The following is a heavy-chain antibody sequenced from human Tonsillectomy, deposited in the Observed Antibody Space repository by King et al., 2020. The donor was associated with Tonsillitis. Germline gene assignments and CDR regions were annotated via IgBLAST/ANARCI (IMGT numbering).Heavy chain of an antibody. CDR3: TTDEIVVVPAANFDY. D-gene: IGHD2-2*01. Sequence: VQLVESGGGLVKPGGSLRLSCAASGFTFSNAWMNWVRQAPGKGLEWVGRIKRKIDGGTRDYAAPVKGRFTVSRDDSKNTLYLQMNSLKTEDTAVYYCTTDEIVVVPAANFDYWGQGTLVTVSS. CDR2: IKRKIDGGTR. J-gene: IGHJ4*02. V-gene: IGHV3-15*07. CDR1: GFTFSNAW.